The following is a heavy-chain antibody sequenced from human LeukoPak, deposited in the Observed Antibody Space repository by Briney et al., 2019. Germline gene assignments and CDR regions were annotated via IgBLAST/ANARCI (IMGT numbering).Heavy chain of an antibody. Sequence: PGGSLRLSCAASGFTFDDYAMHWVRQAPGKGLEWVSLISWDGGSTYYADSVKGRFTISRDNSKNSLYLQMNSLRAEDTALYYCAREPSEYYFDYWGQGTLVTVSS. D-gene: IGHD1-14*01. V-gene: IGHV3-43D*03. J-gene: IGHJ4*02. CDR2: ISWDGGST. CDR3: AREPSEYYFDY. CDR1: GFTFDDYA.